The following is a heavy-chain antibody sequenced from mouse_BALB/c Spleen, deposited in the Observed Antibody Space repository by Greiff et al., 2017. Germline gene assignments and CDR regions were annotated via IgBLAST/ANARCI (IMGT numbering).Heavy chain of an antibody. D-gene: IGHD3-1*01. CDR3: ARHGLTMDY. J-gene: IGHJ4*01. CDR1: GFAFSSYD. Sequence: EVQGVESGGGLVKPGGSLKLSCAASGFAFSSYDMSWVRQTPEKRLEWVAYISSGGGSTYYPDTVKGRFTISRDNAKNTLYLRMSSLKSEDTAMYYCARHGLTMDYWGQGTSVTVSS. V-gene: IGHV5-12-1*01. CDR2: ISSGGGST.